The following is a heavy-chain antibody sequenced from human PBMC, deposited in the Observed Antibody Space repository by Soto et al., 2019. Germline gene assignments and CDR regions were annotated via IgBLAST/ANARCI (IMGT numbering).Heavy chain of an antibody. CDR1: GYTFTSYG. D-gene: IGHD2-2*02. Sequence: ASVKVSCKASGYTFTSYGISWVRQAPGQGLEWMGWISAYNGNTNYAQKLQGRVTMTTDTSTSTAYMELRSLRSDDTAVYYCASTIIGCSSTSCYTAYYYGMDVWGQGTTITVSS. CDR2: ISAYNGNT. J-gene: IGHJ6*02. V-gene: IGHV1-18*01. CDR3: ASTIIGCSSTSCYTAYYYGMDV.